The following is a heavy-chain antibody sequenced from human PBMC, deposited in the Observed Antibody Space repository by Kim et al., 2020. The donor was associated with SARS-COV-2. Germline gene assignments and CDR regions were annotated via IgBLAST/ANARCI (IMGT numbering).Heavy chain of an antibody. CDR1: GFTFSSYA. CDR2: ISGSGGST. V-gene: IGHV3-23*01. D-gene: IGHD3-22*01. J-gene: IGHJ4*02. Sequence: GGSLRLSCAASGFTFSSYAMSWVRQAPGKGLEWVSAISGSGGSTYYADSVKGRFTISRDNSKNTLYLQMNSLRAEDTAVYYCAKDQFATYYYDSSGAAFDYWGQGTLVTVSS. CDR3: AKDQFATYYYDSSGAAFDY.